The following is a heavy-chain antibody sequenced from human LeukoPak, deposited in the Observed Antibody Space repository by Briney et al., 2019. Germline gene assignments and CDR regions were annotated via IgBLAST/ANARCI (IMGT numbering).Heavy chain of an antibody. CDR3: ARHSDITVADS. D-gene: IGHD6-19*01. CDR1: GYSFTSYW. V-gene: IGHV5-51*01. CDR2: IFPDDSDT. J-gene: IGHJ5*01. Sequence: GESLKISCKGSGYSFTSYWIAWARQMPGKGLEWMGIIFPDDSDTRYSPSFQGLVTISADKSISTAYLQWNSLKASDTAMYYCARHSDITVADSWGQGTLVTVSS.